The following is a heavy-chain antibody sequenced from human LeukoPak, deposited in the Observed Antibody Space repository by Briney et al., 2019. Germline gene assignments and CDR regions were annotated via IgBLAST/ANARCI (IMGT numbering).Heavy chain of an antibody. CDR2: MNPNSGNT. CDR1: GYTFTSYD. J-gene: IGHJ4*02. Sequence: VASVKVSCKASGYTFTSYDINWVRQATGQGLEWMGWMNPNSGNTGYAQKFQGRVTITRNTSISTAYMELSSLRSEDTAVYYCARGGSGSYYFDYWGQGTLVTVSS. CDR3: ARGGSGSYYFDY. D-gene: IGHD1-26*01. V-gene: IGHV1-8*01.